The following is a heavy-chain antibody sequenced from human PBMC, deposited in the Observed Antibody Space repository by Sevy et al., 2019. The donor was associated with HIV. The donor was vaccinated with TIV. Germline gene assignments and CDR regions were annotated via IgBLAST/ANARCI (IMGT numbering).Heavy chain of an antibody. CDR2: IYYSGTT. V-gene: IGHV4-59*13. J-gene: IGHJ3*02. Sequence: SLTCSVSAGSISSYYWSWIRQPPGKGLEWIGYIYYSGTTDYNPSLKSRVTISQDKSKKVFSLRLRSVTAADTAVYYCARDNAILTPRAFDIWGQGRMVTVSS. D-gene: IGHD3-9*01. CDR3: ARDNAILTPRAFDI. CDR1: AGSISSYY.